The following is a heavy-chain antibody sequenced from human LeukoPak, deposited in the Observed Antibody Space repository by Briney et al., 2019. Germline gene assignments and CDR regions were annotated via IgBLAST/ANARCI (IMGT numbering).Heavy chain of an antibody. J-gene: IGHJ4*02. Sequence: SVKVSCKASGGTFSSYAVSWVRLTPGQGLEWLGGIIPVFGTSTYAQKFQAKVTMTADKSTNTAYLEISSLTSDDTAVYYCARCSPGDSSNFYAVLQYWGQGTQVTVST. D-gene: IGHD3-22*01. CDR1: GGTFSSYA. V-gene: IGHV1-69*06. CDR3: ARCSPGDSSNFYAVLQY. CDR2: IIPVFGTS.